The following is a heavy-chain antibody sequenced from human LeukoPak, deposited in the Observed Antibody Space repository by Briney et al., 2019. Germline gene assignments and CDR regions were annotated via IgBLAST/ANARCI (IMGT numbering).Heavy chain of an antibody. Sequence: GGSLRLSCAASGFTFDDYAMRWVRQAPGKGLEWVSGISWNSGSIGYADSVKGRFTISRDNAKNSLYLQMNGLRAEDTALYYCAKDSPRGYYDILTGYFDYWGQGTLVTVSS. CDR3: AKDSPRGYYDILTGYFDY. CDR1: GFTFDDYA. D-gene: IGHD3-9*01. J-gene: IGHJ4*02. V-gene: IGHV3-9*01. CDR2: ISWNSGSI.